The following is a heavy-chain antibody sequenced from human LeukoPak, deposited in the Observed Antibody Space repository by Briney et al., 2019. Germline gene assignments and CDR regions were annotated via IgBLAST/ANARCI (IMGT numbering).Heavy chain of an antibody. CDR2: IRFSGSNK. J-gene: IGHJ4*02. CDR1: GFTFRDYG. V-gene: IGHV3-30*02. D-gene: IGHD6-19*01. CDR3: AKDHRSGGKEVAVAAEY. Sequence: PGGSLRLSSAASGFTFRDYGMHWVRQAPGKGLEWVAFIRFSGSNKYYADSVKGRFTISRDNSKNTLYLQMNSLRAEDTAVYYCAKDHRSGGKEVAVAAEYWGQGTLVTVSS.